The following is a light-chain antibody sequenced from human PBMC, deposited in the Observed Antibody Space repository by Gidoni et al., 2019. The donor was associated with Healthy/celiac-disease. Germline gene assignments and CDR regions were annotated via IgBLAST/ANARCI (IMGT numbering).Light chain of an antibody. CDR3: QKYNSAPPLT. CDR2: AAS. CDR1: QGISNY. Sequence: DLQMTQSPTSLSASVGDRVTITFRASQGISNYLAWYQQKPGKVPKLLINAASTLQSGVASRFSGSGSGAEVTLTISSLQPEEVATYYCQKYNSAPPLTFGGGTKVEIK. J-gene: IGKJ4*01. V-gene: IGKV1-27*01.